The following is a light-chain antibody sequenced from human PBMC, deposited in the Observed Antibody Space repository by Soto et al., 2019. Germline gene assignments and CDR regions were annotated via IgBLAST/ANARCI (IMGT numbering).Light chain of an antibody. Sequence: EIVLTQSPGTLSLSPGERATLSCRASQSVSSSYLAWYQQKPGQAPRLLIYGASSRATGVPDRFSGGGSGTDFILTISRLEPEDFAVYYCQQYGSSHSFGGGTKVEIK. CDR3: QQYGSSHS. CDR1: QSVSSSY. V-gene: IGKV3-20*01. CDR2: GAS. J-gene: IGKJ4*01.